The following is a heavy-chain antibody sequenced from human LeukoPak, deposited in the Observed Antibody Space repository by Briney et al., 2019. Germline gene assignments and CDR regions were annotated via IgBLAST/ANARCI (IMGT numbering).Heavy chain of an antibody. D-gene: IGHD3-22*01. CDR1: GFTFSTYA. CDR3: ARDLGQYYDTSDNWFDP. Sequence: GGSLRLSCAASGFTFSTYAMDWVRQAPGKGLEWVSRINSDGINTSYADSVKGRFTISRDNAKNTLNLQMNSLRAEDTAVYYCARDLGQYYDTSDNWFDPWGQGTLVTVSS. J-gene: IGHJ5*02. CDR2: INSDGINT. V-gene: IGHV3-74*01.